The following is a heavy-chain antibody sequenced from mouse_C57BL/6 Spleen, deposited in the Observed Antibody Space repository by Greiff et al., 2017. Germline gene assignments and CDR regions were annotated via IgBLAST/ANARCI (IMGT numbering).Heavy chain of an antibody. CDR3: TRPMDYDEGWYFDV. D-gene: IGHD2-4*01. Sequence: EVQLVESGGGLVQPGGSMKLSCAASGFTFSDAWMDWVRQSPEKGLEWVAEIRNKANNHATYYAESVKGRFTISRDDSKSSVYLQMNSLRAEDTGIYYCTRPMDYDEGWYFDVWGTGTTVTVSS. CDR2: IRNKANNHAT. J-gene: IGHJ1*03. CDR1: GFTFSDAW. V-gene: IGHV6-6*01.